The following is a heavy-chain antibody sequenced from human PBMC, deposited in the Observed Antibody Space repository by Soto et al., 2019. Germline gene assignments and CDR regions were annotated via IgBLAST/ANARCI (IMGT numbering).Heavy chain of an antibody. J-gene: IGHJ6*02. CDR1: GFTFSSYA. CDR3: AREGGDCSSTSCDGMDV. V-gene: IGHV3-30-3*01. D-gene: IGHD2-2*01. Sequence: QVQLVESGGGVVQPGRSLRLSCAASGFTFSSYAMHWVHQAPGKGLEWVAVISYDGSNKYYADSVKGRFTISRDNSKNTLYLQMNSLRAEDTAVYYCAREGGDCSSTSCDGMDVWGQGTTVTVSS. CDR2: ISYDGSNK.